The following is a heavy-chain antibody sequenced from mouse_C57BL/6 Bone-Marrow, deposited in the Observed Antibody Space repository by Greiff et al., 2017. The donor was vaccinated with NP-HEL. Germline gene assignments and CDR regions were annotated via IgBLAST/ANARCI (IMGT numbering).Heavy chain of an antibody. CDR3: ARIPLYYYGSSYPFDY. D-gene: IGHD1-1*01. CDR1: GYTFTDYY. J-gene: IGHJ2*01. V-gene: IGHV1-75*01. CDR2: IFPGSGST. Sequence: VQLVESGPELVKPGASVKISCKASGYTFTDYYINWVKQRPGQGLEWIGWIFPGSGSTYYNEKFKGKATLTVDKSSSTAYMLLSSLTSEDSAVYFCARIPLYYYGSSYPFDYWGQGTTLTVSS.